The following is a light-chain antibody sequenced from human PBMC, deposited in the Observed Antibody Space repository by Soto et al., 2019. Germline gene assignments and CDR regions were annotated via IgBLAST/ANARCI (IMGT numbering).Light chain of an antibody. CDR3: QSHDSSLNSWV. Sequence: QSVLTQPPSVSGAPGQSVTISCTGSSSNIGAGSDVHWYQHLPGTAPKLLIYGNNKRPSGVPDRFSGSKSGTSASLAITGLHADDEADYYCQSHDSSLNSWVFGGGTKLTVL. CDR2: GNN. CDR1: SSNIGAGSD. V-gene: IGLV1-40*01. J-gene: IGLJ3*02.